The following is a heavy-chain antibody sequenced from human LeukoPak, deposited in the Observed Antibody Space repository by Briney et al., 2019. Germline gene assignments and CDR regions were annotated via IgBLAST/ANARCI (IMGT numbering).Heavy chain of an antibody. Sequence: PGGSLRLSCAGSGFTFSNYWMHWVRQAPGKGLVWGAFINSDGTSTNYADSVKGRFTISRDNSKNTLYLQMNSLRAEDTAVYYCAKKVPANWGSYFDYWGQGTLVTVSS. D-gene: IGHD7-27*01. J-gene: IGHJ4*02. CDR1: GFTFSNYW. V-gene: IGHV3-74*01. CDR3: AKKVPANWGSYFDY. CDR2: INSDGTST.